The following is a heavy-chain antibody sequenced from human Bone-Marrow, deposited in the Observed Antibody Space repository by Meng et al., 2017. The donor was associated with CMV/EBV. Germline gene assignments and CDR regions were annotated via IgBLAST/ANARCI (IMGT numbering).Heavy chain of an antibody. V-gene: IGHV4-38-2*02. CDR1: GYPISSDNY. D-gene: IGHD2-2*02. CDR3: ARDQRCSSTSCYSIWLDP. J-gene: IGHJ5*02. Sequence: SETLSLTCTVSGYPISSDNYWGWIRQSPGKGLEWIGSIYHNGSAYYNPSLRSRVTISVDTSKNQFSLKLSSVTAADTAVYYCARDQRCSSTSCYSIWLDPWGQGTLVTVSS. CDR2: IYHNGSA.